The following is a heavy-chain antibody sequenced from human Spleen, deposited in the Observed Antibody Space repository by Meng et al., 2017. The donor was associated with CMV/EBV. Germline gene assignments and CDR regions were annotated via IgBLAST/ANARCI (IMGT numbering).Heavy chain of an antibody. D-gene: IGHD3-10*01. J-gene: IGHJ4*02. CDR3: ARDRSYGSGTLDY. Sequence: ASVKVSCKASGYTFTGYYMHWVRQAPGQGLEWMGWIKPDSGGTNYAQKFQGRVTMTTDPSTGTAYMDLRSLRSDETAIYYCARDRSYGSGTLDYWGQGSLVTVSS. V-gene: IGHV1-2*02. CDR2: IKPDSGGT. CDR1: GYTFTGYY.